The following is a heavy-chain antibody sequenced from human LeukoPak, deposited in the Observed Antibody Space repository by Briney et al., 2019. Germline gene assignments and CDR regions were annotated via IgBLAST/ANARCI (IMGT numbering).Heavy chain of an antibody. V-gene: IGHV1-2*02. Sequence: ASVKVSCKASGYTFTGYYMHWARQAPGQGLEWMGWINPNSGGTNYAQKFQGRVTMTRDTSISTAYMELSRLRSDDTAVYYCAREGQQLVEGSFDYWGQGTLVTVSP. CDR1: GYTFTGYY. CDR2: INPNSGGT. J-gene: IGHJ4*02. CDR3: AREGQQLVEGSFDY. D-gene: IGHD6-13*01.